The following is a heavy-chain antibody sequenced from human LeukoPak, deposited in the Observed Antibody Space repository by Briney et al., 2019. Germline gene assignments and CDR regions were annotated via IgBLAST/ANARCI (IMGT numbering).Heavy chain of an antibody. J-gene: IGHJ4*02. Sequence: SETLSLTCTVSGGSMSSYHWNWIRQPPGKRLEWIGDIYYSGSTNYNPSLKSRVTISVDTSKNQFSLKLSSVTAADTAVYYCARAADYDILTGYPYYLDYWGQGTRVTVSS. CDR2: IYYSGST. CDR1: GGSMSSYH. V-gene: IGHV4-59*01. D-gene: IGHD3-9*01. CDR3: ARAADYDILTGYPYYLDY.